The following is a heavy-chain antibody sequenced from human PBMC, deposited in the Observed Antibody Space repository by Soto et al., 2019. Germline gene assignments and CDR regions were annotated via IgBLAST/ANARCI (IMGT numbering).Heavy chain of an antibody. J-gene: IGHJ4*02. CDR3: ARIGGYHGPLDY. Sequence: LSLTCSVSGVSISSYFCSWIRQPPGRGLEWIGYTYHRGSTNYSPSLKSRVAISLDTSENQFSLKVSSVTAADTAVYYCARIGGYHGPLDYWGQGTPVTVSS. CDR2: TYHRGST. CDR1: GVSISSYF. D-gene: IGHD3-16*02. V-gene: IGHV4-59*01.